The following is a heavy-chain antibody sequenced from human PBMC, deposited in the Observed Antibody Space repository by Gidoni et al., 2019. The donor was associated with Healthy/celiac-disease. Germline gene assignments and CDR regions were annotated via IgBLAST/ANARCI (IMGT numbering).Heavy chain of an antibody. CDR2: ISSSSSYI. CDR1: GFTFSSYS. Sequence: EVQLVESGGGLVKPGGSLRLSCAASGFTFSSYSMNWVRQAPGKGLEWVSSISSSSSYIYYADSVKGRFTISRDNAKNSLYLQMNSLRAEDTAVYYCARVVAASRYSYGLNWFDPWGQGTLVTVSS. J-gene: IGHJ5*02. V-gene: IGHV3-21*01. D-gene: IGHD5-18*01. CDR3: ARVVAASRYSYGLNWFDP.